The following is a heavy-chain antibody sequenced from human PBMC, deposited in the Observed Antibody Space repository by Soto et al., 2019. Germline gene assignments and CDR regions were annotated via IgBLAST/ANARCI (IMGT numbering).Heavy chain of an antibody. V-gene: IGHV3-23*01. CDR1: GFTLSNYG. Sequence: EVQLLESGGGLVQPGGSLRLSCAASGFTLSNYGMNWVRQAPGKGLEWVSGISGSDGSTYYADSVKGRFTISRDNSKNTLYLQMNTLRAEDTAVYYCAKVKYYDWGQGTLVTVSS. J-gene: IGHJ4*02. CDR3: AKVKYYD. CDR2: ISGSDGST. D-gene: IGHD3-22*01.